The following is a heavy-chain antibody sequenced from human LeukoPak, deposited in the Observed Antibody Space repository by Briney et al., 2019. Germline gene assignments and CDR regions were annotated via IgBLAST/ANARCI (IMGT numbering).Heavy chain of an antibody. J-gene: IGHJ5*02. V-gene: IGHV3-48*03. CDR1: GFTFSSHE. CDR2: ISSGGSTI. Sequence: GGSLRLSCAASGFTFSSHEMNWVRQPPGKGLEWVSYISSGGSTIYYADSVKGRFTVSRDNAKNSLYLQMNSLRAEDTALYYCARDVWFDPWGQGTMVTVSS. CDR3: ARDVWFDP.